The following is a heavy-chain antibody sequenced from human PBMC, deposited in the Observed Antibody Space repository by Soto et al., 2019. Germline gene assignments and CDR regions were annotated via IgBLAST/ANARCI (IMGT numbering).Heavy chain of an antibody. Sequence: HPVGSLRLSCAASGFTFSSYGMHWVRQAPGKGLEWVAVISYDGSNKYYADSVKGRFTISRDNSKNTLYLQMNSLRAEDTAVYYYARDWPEDSISFAYYGMDVWGQGTTV. CDR3: ARDWPEDSISFAYYGMDV. CDR1: GFTFSSYG. J-gene: IGHJ6*02. D-gene: IGHD6-13*01. V-gene: IGHV3-30*03. CDR2: ISYDGSNK.